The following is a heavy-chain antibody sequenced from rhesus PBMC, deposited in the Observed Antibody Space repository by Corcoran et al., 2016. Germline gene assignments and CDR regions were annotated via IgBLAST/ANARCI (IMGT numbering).Heavy chain of an antibody. J-gene: IGHJ4*01. CDR1: GGSISDSYR. CDR3: ARISWYGLGSGDY. V-gene: IGHV4S10*01. D-gene: IGHD1-14*01. CDR2: IYGSSTTT. Sequence: QVQLQESGPGVVKPSETLSLTCAVSGGSISDSYRWSWIRQPPGKGLEWIGYIYGSSTTTNYTPPLKSRVTISKDTSKNQFSLKLSSVTAADTAVYYCARISWYGLGSGDYWGQGVLVTVSS.